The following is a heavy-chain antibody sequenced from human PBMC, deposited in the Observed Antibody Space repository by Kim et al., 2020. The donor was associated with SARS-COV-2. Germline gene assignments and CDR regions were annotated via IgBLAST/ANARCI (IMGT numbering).Heavy chain of an antibody. CDR1: GFTFSNYW. CDR3: ARGDTRDAALAPGDY. Sequence: GGSLRLSCAASGFTFSNYWMSWVRQGPGKGLEWVANIKGDGGEVYYLDSVKGRFTISRDNAKNSLFLQMDSLRAEDTAVYYCARGDTRDAALAPGDYWGQRTLVTVSS. CDR2: IKGDGGEV. D-gene: IGHD5-18*01. V-gene: IGHV3-7*01. J-gene: IGHJ4*02.